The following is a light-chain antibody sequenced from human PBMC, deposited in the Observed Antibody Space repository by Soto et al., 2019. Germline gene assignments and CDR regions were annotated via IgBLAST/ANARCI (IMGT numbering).Light chain of an antibody. CDR3: QQRSNWPPLT. Sequence: EVVITQSPATLSVSPGERATLSCRASQGVGSNLAWYQQRPGQAPRLLIYGASTRATGIPARFSGSGSGTEFTLTISSLQSEDFAVYYCQQRSNWPPLTFGGGTKVEIK. CDR1: QGVGSN. CDR2: GAS. J-gene: IGKJ4*01. V-gene: IGKV3-15*01.